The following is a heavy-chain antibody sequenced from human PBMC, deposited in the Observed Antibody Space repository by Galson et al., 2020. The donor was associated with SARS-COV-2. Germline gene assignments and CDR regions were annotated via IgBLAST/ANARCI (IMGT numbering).Heavy chain of an antibody. CDR3: AREDCSSTSCSLDY. CDR1: GFTFSSYG. CDR2: IWYDGTKK. Sequence: GESLKISCAATGFTFSSYGMHWVRQAPGKGLEWVGVIWYDGTKKYYGDSVKGRFTISRDNSKNTLYLQMNSLRGEDTAMYYCAREDCSSTSCSLDYWGQGSLVTVSS. D-gene: IGHD2-2*01. J-gene: IGHJ4*02. V-gene: IGHV3-33*01.